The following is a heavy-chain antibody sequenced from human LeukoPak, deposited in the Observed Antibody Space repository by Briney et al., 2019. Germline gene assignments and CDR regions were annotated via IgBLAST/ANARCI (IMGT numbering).Heavy chain of an antibody. CDR1: GGSISSGGHY. J-gene: IGHJ4*02. Sequence: SQTLSLTCTVSGGSISSGGHYWSWIRQHPGKGLEWIGYIYYSGSTYYNPSLKSRVTISVDTSKNQFSLKLSSVTAADTAVYYCARALTPTDYDFWSGFSNTGGYYFDYWGQGTLVTVSS. CDR2: IYYSGST. D-gene: IGHD3-3*01. CDR3: ARALTPTDYDFWSGFSNTGGYYFDY. V-gene: IGHV4-31*03.